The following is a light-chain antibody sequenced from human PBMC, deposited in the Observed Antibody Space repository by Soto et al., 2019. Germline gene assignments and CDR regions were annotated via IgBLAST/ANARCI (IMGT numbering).Light chain of an antibody. CDR1: QAISSY. CDR3: QQVNRYPRT. V-gene: IGKV1-9*01. Sequence: DIQLTQSPSFLSASVGDRVTITCRASQAISSYLAWYQQKPGRAPELLIYAAFTLQSGVPSRFSGSGSGTEFTLTISSLQPEDFATYYCQQVNRYPRTFGQGTKVEIK. J-gene: IGKJ1*01. CDR2: AAF.